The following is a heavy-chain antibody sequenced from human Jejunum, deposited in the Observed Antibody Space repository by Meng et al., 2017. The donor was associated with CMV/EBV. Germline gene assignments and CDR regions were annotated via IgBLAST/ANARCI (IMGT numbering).Heavy chain of an antibody. J-gene: IGHJ4*02. D-gene: IGHD3-3*01. Sequence: NVSCRAFGYTFRTFGIYWVRQAPGQGLEWVRGSYNGDTIYAQRFQGRVTMTTDTSTGTAYMELTTLTSDDTAVYYCARGLWSGFDYWGQGTLVTVSS. CDR1: GYTFRTFG. CDR2: SYNGDT. V-gene: IGHV1-18*04. CDR3: ARGLWSGFDY.